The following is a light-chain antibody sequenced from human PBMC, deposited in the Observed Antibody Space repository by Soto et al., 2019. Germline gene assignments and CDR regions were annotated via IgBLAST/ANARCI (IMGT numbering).Light chain of an antibody. J-gene: IGKJ4*01. CDR2: GAS. CDR1: QTVSRYY. V-gene: IGKV3D-7*01. Sequence: VLTQSPATLSLSPGGRAILSCRASQTVSRYYLSWYQKKPGQPPRLLIYGASTRATGVPDIFSGSGSGAYFTLTISSLQPEDVAVYYCQQALTFGGGTTVE. CDR3: QQALT.